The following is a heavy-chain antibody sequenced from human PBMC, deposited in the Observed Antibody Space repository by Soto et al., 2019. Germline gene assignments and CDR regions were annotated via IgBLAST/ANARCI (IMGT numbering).Heavy chain of an antibody. CDR2: IIPILGIA. J-gene: IGHJ4*02. Sequence: GASVKVSCKASGVTFSSYTISWVRQAPGQGLEWMGRIIPILGIANYAQKFQGRVTITADKSTSTAYMELSSLRSEDTAVYYCASIVVAGEFDYWGQGALVTVSS. V-gene: IGHV1-69*02. CDR3: ASIVVAGEFDY. D-gene: IGHD2-21*01. CDR1: GVTFSSYT.